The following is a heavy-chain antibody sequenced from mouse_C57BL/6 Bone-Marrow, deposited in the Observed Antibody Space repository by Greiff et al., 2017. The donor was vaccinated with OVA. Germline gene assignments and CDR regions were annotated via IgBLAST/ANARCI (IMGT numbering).Heavy chain of an antibody. J-gene: IGHJ3*01. V-gene: IGHV1-64*01. CDR1: GYTFTSYW. D-gene: IGHD1-1*01. Sequence: QVQLQQPGAELVKPGASVKLSCKASGYTFTSYWMHWVKQRPGQGLEWIGMIHPNSGSTNYNEKFKSKATLTVDKSSSPAYMQLSSLTSEDSAVYYCARDTTGTWFAYWGQGTLVTVSA. CDR3: ARDTTGTWFAY. CDR2: IHPNSGST.